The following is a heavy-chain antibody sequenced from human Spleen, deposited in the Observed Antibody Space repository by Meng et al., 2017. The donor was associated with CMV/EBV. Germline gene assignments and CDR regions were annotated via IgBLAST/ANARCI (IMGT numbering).Heavy chain of an antibody. Sequence: SETLSLTCTVSGGSISSSSYYWGWIRQPTGKGLEWIGSTYSSGSTYYNPSLKSRVIISVDTSTNQFSLTLNSATATDTALYYCVRNRYLVGAIADWGQGTLVTVSS. J-gene: IGHJ4*02. D-gene: IGHD1-26*01. CDR1: GGSISSSSYY. CDR3: VRNRYLVGAIAD. CDR2: TYSSGST. V-gene: IGHV4-39*01.